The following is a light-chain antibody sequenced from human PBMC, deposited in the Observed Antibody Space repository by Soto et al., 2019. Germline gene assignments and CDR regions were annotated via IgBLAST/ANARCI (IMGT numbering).Light chain of an antibody. V-gene: IGKV1-27*01. CDR1: QGISNY. J-gene: IGKJ2*01. CDR3: QKYNSAPLGYT. CDR2: AAS. Sequence: DIQMTQSPSSLSASVGDRVTITCRASQGISNYLAWYQQKPGKVPKLLIYAASTLQSGVPSRFSGSGSGTDFTLTISSLQPEDVATYYCQKYNSAPLGYTFGQGTKLEIK.